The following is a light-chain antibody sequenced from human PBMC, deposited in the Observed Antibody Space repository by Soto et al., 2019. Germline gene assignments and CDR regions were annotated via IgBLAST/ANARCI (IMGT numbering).Light chain of an antibody. V-gene: IGKV3-20*01. CDR3: QQSFSSPRS. J-gene: IGKJ2*03. CDR2: GAS. CDR1: QSISSIY. Sequence: EIVLTQSPGTLSLSPGERATLSCRASQSISSIYLAWYQQKPGQAPRLFIYGASSRATGIPDRFSGSGSGTDFTLTISRLEPEDFATYYCQQSFSSPRSFGQGTKVDIK.